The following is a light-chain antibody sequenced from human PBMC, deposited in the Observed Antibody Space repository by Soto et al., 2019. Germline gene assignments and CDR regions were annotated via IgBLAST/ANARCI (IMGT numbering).Light chain of an antibody. J-gene: IGKJ1*01. Sequence: DFQMTQSPSTLSASVGDRVTITSPASQNIRSRLAWFQQKPGKAPKLLIYDASSLESGVPQRFSGSGSGTDFSLTISRLEPEDFAVYYCQHYDSLRWTFGLGTKVDI. V-gene: IGKV1-5*01. CDR3: QHYDSLRWT. CDR1: QNIRSR. CDR2: DAS.